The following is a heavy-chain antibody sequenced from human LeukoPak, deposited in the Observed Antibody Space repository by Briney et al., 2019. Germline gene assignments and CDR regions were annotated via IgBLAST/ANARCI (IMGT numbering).Heavy chain of an antibody. CDR3: ARAPPARYSSSWYENWFDP. Sequence: GGSLRLSCAASGFTFSSYSMNWVRQAPGKGLEWVSSISSSSSYIYYADSVKGRFTISRDNAKNSLYLQMNSLRAEDTAVYYCARAPPARYSSSWYENWFDPWGQGTLVTVSS. CDR2: ISSSSSYI. V-gene: IGHV3-21*01. J-gene: IGHJ5*02. CDR1: GFTFSSYS. D-gene: IGHD6-13*01.